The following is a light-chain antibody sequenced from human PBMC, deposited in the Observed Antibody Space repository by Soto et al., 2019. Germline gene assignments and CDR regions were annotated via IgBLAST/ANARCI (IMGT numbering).Light chain of an antibody. CDR2: DAS. CDR3: QQYNSYLTWT. J-gene: IGKJ1*01. Sequence: DIQMTQSPSTLSASVGDRVTITCRASQSISSWLAWYQQKPGKAPNLLIYDASSLEIGVPSRFSGSGSGTEFTLTISSLQPDDFATYYCQQYNSYLTWTFGQGTKVEIK. V-gene: IGKV1-5*01. CDR1: QSISSW.